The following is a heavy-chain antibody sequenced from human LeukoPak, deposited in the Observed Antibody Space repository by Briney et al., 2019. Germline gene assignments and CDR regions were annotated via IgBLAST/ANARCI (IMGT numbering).Heavy chain of an antibody. CDR2: ITGRGGNT. J-gene: IGHJ4*02. CDR1: GFTLSSNA. V-gene: IGHV3-23*01. D-gene: IGHD2-2*01. CDR3: AKVLKYQLTFFDY. Sequence: RGGSLRLSCAASGFTLSSNAMRWVRQAPGEGLEWVSGITGRGGNTYYADCVKGRFTIHRGNSKNTVYLQMNRVRAEDTAVYYCAKVLKYQLTFFDYWGQETLVTVSS.